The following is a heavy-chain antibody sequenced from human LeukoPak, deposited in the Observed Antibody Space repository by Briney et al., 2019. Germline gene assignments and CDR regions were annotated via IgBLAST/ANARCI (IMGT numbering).Heavy chain of an antibody. CDR2: IFYSGTT. Sequence: SETLSLTCTVSGGSINTHYWSWIRQPPGKGLEWIGYIFYSGTTKYDPSLKSRVTISVDRSRNLFSLKVGSVTAADTAVYFCARGTGVVPLATWGQGILVSVSS. V-gene: IGHV4-59*11. D-gene: IGHD5-18*01. CDR1: GGSINTHY. CDR3: ARGTGVVPLAT. J-gene: IGHJ5*02.